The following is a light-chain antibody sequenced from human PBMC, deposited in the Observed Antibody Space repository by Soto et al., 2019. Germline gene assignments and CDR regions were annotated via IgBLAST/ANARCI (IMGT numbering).Light chain of an antibody. V-gene: IGLV1-44*01. CDR3: TAWDDSLNGYV. J-gene: IGLJ1*01. CDR2: SNN. Sequence: QSVLTQPPSASGTPGQRVTISCAGSGSNIGSNTVSWYQQLPGTAPKVLIYSNNQRPSGVPDRFSVSKSGPSASLAIRRLQAEDEADDFCTAWDDSLNGYVFGTGTKLTVL. CDR1: GSNIGSNT.